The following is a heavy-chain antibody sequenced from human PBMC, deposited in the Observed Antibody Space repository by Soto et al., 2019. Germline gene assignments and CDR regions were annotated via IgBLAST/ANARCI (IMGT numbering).Heavy chain of an antibody. J-gene: IGHJ3*02. CDR2: IYPGDSDT. CDR1: GYSFASYW. D-gene: IGHD2-15*01. Sequence: PGESQKISCKGSGYSFASYWFGWVHQMPGKGLEWMGIIYPGDSDTRYSPSFQGQVTISADKSISTAYLQWSSLKASDTAMYYCARHPDSLDCSGGSCYSGDVFDIWGQGTMVTVSS. CDR3: ARHPDSLDCSGGSCYSGDVFDI. V-gene: IGHV5-51*07.